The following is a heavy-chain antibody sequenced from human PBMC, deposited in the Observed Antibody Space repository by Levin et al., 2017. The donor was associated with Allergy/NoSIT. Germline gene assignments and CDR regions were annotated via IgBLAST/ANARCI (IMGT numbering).Heavy chain of an antibody. D-gene: IGHD3-10*01. V-gene: IGHV3-9*01. CDR3: AKDRGGSGSYFLWGFDY. CDR1: GFTFDDYA. CDR2: ISWNSGSI. Sequence: SLKISCEASGFTFDDYAMHWVRQAPGKGLEWVSGISWNSGSIGYADSVKGRFTISRDNAKNSLYLQMNSLRAEDTALYYCAKDRGGSGSYFLWGFDYWGQGTLVTVSS. J-gene: IGHJ4*02.